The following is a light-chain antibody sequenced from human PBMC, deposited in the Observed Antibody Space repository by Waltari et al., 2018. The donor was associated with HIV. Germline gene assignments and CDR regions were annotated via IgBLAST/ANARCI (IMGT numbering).Light chain of an antibody. CDR3: QQYYSPPGWT. J-gene: IGKJ1*01. V-gene: IGKV4-1*01. CDR1: QSVLYSSNNENY. CDR2: WAS. Sequence: DIVMTQSPDSLAVSLGERATINCKSSQSVLYSSNNENYLAWYQQKPGQPPKWLIYWASTRESGVPDRFSGSGSGTDFTLTISSLQAEDVAVYYCQQYYSPPGWTFGQGTKVEIK.